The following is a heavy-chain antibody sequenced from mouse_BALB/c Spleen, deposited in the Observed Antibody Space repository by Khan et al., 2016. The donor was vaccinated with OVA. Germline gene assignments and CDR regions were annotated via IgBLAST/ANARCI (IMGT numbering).Heavy chain of an antibody. CDR2: INPSHGYT. J-gene: IGHJ3*01. V-gene: IGHV1-4*01. Sequence: QVQLKESGAELARPGASVKMSCKASGYTFTSYTIHWIKKRPGQGLEWIGYINPSHGYTNYNQKLKDKATLTTDKSSTTAYLQLRSLNSDDSAVYNCVIDGAYHRNDGWFAYWGQGTRVTVSS. CDR3: VIDGAYHRNDGWFAY. CDR1: GYTFTSYT. D-gene: IGHD2-14*01.